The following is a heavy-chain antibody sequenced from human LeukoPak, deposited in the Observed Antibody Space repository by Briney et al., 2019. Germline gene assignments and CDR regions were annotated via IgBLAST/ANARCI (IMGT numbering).Heavy chain of an antibody. V-gene: IGHV5-51*01. J-gene: IGHJ3*01. CDR1: GYSFTSYW. Sequence: GESLKISCKGSGYSFTSYWIAWVRQMPGKGLEWMGIIYPGDSDTRYSPSFQGQVTISVDKSINTAYLQWSSLKASDTAMYFCATARPHRGFDVWGQGTMVTVSS. CDR3: ATARPHRGFDV. CDR2: IYPGDSDT.